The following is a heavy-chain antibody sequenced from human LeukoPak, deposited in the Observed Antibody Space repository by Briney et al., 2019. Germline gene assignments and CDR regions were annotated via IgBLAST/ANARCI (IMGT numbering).Heavy chain of an antibody. V-gene: IGHV3-21*01. J-gene: IGHJ4*02. Sequence: PGGSLRLSCAASAFTFSSFTMNWVRQAPGKGLEWVSSITSSSSYIYYADSVKGRFTISRDNAKNSLYLQMNSLRADDTAVYYCAREGSGWYLRYFDYWGQGALVTVSA. CDR2: ITSSSSYI. CDR1: AFTFSSFT. CDR3: AREGSGWYLRYFDY. D-gene: IGHD6-19*01.